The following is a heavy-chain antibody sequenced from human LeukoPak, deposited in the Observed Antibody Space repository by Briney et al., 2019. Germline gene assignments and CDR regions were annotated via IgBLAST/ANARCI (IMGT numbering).Heavy chain of an antibody. CDR2: IIAYNGNT. V-gene: IGHV1-18*01. CDR1: GYTFTSYG. Sequence: GASVKVSCKASGYTFTSYGISWVRQAPGQGLEWLGWIIAYNGNTNYAQKLQGRVTMTTDTSTSTAYMELRSLRSDDTAVYYCARDLITYYYDSSGYYLLDYWGQGTLVTVSS. J-gene: IGHJ4*02. CDR3: ARDLITYYYDSSGYYLLDY. D-gene: IGHD3-22*01.